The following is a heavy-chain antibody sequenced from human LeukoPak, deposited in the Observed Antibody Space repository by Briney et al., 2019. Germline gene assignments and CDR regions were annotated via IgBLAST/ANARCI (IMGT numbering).Heavy chain of an antibody. V-gene: IGHV4-34*01. CDR1: GGSFSGYY. CDR2: INHSGST. J-gene: IGHJ4*02. D-gene: IGHD6-13*01. CDR3: ARWVVRSSSFYYFDY. Sequence: PSETLSLTCAVYGGSFSGYYWSWIRQPPGKGLEWIGEINHSGSTNYNPSLKSRVTISVDTSKNQFSLKLSSVTAADTAVYYCARWVVRSSSFYYFDYWGQGTLVTVSP.